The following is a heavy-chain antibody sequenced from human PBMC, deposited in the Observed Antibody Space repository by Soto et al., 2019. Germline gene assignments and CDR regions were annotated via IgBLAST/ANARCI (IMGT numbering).Heavy chain of an antibody. V-gene: IGHV4-31*03. Sequence: SETLSLTCTVSGSSISSGGYYWSWIRQHPGKGLEWIGYIYYSGSTYYNPSLKSRVTISVDTSKKQLSLKLSSVTAADTAVYYCSRDRGGERLLSDDAFYIWGQGTMVTVSS. J-gene: IGHJ3*02. CDR3: SRDRGGERLLSDDAFYI. CDR1: GSSISSGGYY. CDR2: IYYSGST. D-gene: IGHD3-3*01.